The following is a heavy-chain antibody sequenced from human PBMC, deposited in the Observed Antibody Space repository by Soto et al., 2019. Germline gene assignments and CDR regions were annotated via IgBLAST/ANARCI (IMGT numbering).Heavy chain of an antibody. CDR1: GGTFSRYA. Sequence: QVQLVQSGAEVKKPGSSVKVSCKASGGTFSRYAISWVRQRPGQGLEWMGGIIPIYGTANYAQKFQGRVTITADESTSTAYMELSSLSSEDTAVYYCAREVASGSHIGYWGQGTLVTVSS. V-gene: IGHV1-69*01. D-gene: IGHD3-3*01. CDR3: AREVASGSHIGY. CDR2: IIPIYGTA. J-gene: IGHJ4*02.